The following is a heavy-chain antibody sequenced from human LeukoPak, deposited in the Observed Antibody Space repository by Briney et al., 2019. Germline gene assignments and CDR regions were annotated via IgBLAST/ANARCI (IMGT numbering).Heavy chain of an antibody. CDR2: VSYDGSNK. V-gene: IGHV3-30*04. J-gene: IGHJ3*02. D-gene: IGHD6-19*01. CDR3: ARDKQGLSAFDI. CDR1: GFTFSIYA. Sequence: PGGSLRHSCAASGFTFSIYAMHWVRQAPGKGREWVADVSYDGSNKYYEDHLQARFTISRDNTKNTLYLQMNSLRAEDTAVYYCARDKQGLSAFDIWGQRTIVTVSS.